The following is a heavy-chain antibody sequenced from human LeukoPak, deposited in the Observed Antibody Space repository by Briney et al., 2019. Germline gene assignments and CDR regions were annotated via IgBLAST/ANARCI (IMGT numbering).Heavy chain of an antibody. CDR3: ARGPPNWGYDY. V-gene: IGHV1-8*01. CDR1: GYTFTSYG. D-gene: IGHD7-27*01. J-gene: IGHJ4*02. Sequence: ASVKVSCKASGYTFTSYGFNWVRQATGQRPEWMGWMSPNSGDTGYAQKFQDRVTMTRNTSISTAYMELSSLRSDDTAVYYCARGPPNWGYDYWGPGTLDTVSS. CDR2: MSPNSGDT.